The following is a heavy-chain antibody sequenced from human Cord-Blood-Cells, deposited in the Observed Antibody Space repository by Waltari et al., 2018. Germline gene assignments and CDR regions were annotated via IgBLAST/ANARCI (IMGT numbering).Heavy chain of an antibody. V-gene: IGHV4-4*02. Sequence: QVQLQESGPGLVKPSGTLSLTCAVSGGSISRSNWWSWVSQPSGKGLECIGEIYHSGSTNYNPSLKIRVTISVEKSKNQFSLKLSSVTAADTALYYCASSFYYYGSGSYYVPFDYWGQETLVTVSS. J-gene: IGHJ4*02. D-gene: IGHD3-10*01. CDR1: GGSISRSNW. CDR3: ASSFYYYGSGSYYVPFDY. CDR2: IYHSGST.